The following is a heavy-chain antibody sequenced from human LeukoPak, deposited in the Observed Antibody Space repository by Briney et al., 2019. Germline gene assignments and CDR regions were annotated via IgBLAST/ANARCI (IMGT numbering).Heavy chain of an antibody. J-gene: IGHJ4*02. D-gene: IGHD6-6*01. CDR2: ISSSSSYI. Sequence: PGGSLRLSCAASGFTFSSYSMNWVRQAPGKGLEWVSSISSSSSYIYYADSVKGRFTISRDNAKNSLYLQMNSLRAEDTAVYYCAKGLQLAGSPYYFDYWGQGTLVTVSS. CDR3: AKGLQLAGSPYYFDY. CDR1: GFTFSSYS. V-gene: IGHV3-21*04.